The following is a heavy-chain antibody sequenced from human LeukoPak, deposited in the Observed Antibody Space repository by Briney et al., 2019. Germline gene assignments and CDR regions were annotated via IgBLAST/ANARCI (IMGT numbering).Heavy chain of an antibody. CDR2: IYYSGST. D-gene: IGHD2-8*01. J-gene: IGHJ4*02. V-gene: IGHV4-59*12. Sequence: PSETLSLTCTVSGGSISSYYWSWIRQPPGKGLEWIGYIYYSGSTNYNPSLKSRVTISVDTSKNQFSLRLSSVTAADTAVYYCAGGPPWTADPMLYYFNYWGQGTLVTVSS. CDR1: GGSISSYY. CDR3: AGGPPWTADPMLYYFNY.